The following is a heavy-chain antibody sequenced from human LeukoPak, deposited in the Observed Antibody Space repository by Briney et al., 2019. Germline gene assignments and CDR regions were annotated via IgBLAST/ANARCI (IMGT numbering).Heavy chain of an antibody. D-gene: IGHD3-22*01. Sequence: ASVKVSCKASGYTFTSYAMNWVRQAPGQGLEWMGWINTNTGNPTYAQGFTGRFVFSLDTSFSTAYLQISSLKAEDTAVYYCARDHSDSSGYYYGSCAFDIWGQGTMVTVSS. V-gene: IGHV7-4-1*02. CDR3: ARDHSDSSGYYYGSCAFDI. CDR2: INTNTGNP. CDR1: GYTFTSYA. J-gene: IGHJ3*02.